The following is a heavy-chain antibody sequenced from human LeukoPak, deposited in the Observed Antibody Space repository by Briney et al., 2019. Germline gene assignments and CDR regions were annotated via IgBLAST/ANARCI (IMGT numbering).Heavy chain of an antibody. J-gene: IGHJ4*02. Sequence: PGGSLRLSCAASGFTFSSYSMNWVRQAPGKGLEWVSGISWNSGSIGYADSVKGRFTISRDNAKNSLYLQMNSLRAEDTALYYCAKDKSSGWYDFDYWGQGTLVTVSS. D-gene: IGHD6-19*01. CDR1: GFTFSSYS. CDR2: ISWNSGSI. CDR3: AKDKSSGWYDFDY. V-gene: IGHV3-9*01.